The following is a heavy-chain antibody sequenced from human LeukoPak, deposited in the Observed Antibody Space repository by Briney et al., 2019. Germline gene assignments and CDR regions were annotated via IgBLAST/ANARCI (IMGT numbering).Heavy chain of an antibody. Sequence: SETLSLTCTVSGGSISSYYWSWIRQPAGKGLEWIGRIYTSGSTNYNPSLKSRVTISVDTSKNQFSLKLSSVTAADTAVYYCARDYGDYVGYYFDYWGQGTLVTVSS. CDR2: IYTSGST. CDR1: GGSISSYY. J-gene: IGHJ4*02. V-gene: IGHV4-4*07. CDR3: ARDYGDYVGYYFDY. D-gene: IGHD4-17*01.